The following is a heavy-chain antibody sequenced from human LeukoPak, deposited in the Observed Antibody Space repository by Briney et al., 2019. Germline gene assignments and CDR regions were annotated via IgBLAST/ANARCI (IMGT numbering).Heavy chain of an antibody. CDR3: ATGSYFDY. V-gene: IGHV1-69*01. J-gene: IGHJ4*02. Sequence: SPKDSCKASGGTFSSYAISWVQQAPRQALEWMGGLIPIFGTANYAQKFQGRVTITADESTSTAYMELSSLRSEDTAVYYCATGSYFDYWGQGTLVTVSS. D-gene: IGHD3-10*01. CDR2: LIPIFGTA. CDR1: GGTFSSYA.